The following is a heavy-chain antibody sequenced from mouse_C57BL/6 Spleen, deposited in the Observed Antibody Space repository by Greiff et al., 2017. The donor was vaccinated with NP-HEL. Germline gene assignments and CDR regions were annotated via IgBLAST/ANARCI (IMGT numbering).Heavy chain of an antibody. CDR3: ARRGKSSYSY. CDR1: GYTFTSYW. Sequence: QVQLQQPGAELVKPGASVKLSCKASGYTFTSYWMQWVKQRPGQGLEWIGEIDPSDSYTNYNQKFKGKATLTVDTSSSTAYMQLSSLTSEDSAVYYWARRGKSSYSYWGQGTTLTVSS. J-gene: IGHJ2*01. D-gene: IGHD1-1*01. CDR2: IDPSDSYT. V-gene: IGHV1-50*01.